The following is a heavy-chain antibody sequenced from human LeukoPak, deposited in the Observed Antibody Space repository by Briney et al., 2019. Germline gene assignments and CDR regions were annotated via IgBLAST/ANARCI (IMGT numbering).Heavy chain of an antibody. V-gene: IGHV3-23*01. Sequence: GGPLRLSCAASGFTFSSYAMSWVRQAPGKGLEWVSAISGSGGRAYYADSVEGRFTISRDNSKNTLWLQMNSLKAEDTAVYYCARAGKAAAFDYWGQGTLVTVSS. CDR2: ISGSGGRA. CDR1: GFTFSSYA. D-gene: IGHD2-15*01. CDR3: ARAGKAAAFDY. J-gene: IGHJ4*02.